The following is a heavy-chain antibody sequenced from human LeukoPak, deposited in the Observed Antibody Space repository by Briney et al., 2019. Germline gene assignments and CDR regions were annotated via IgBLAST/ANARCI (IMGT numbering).Heavy chain of an antibody. CDR3: ARDLARVVVVAAKPLGY. D-gene: IGHD2-15*01. CDR2: INPNSGGT. J-gene: IGHJ4*02. V-gene: IGHV1-2*02. Sequence: ASVKVSRKASGYTFTGYYMHWVRQAPGQGLGWMGWINPNSGGTNYAQKFQGRVTMTRDTSISTAYMELSRLRSDDTAVYYCARDLARVVVVAAKPLGYWGQGTLVTVSS. CDR1: GYTFTGYY.